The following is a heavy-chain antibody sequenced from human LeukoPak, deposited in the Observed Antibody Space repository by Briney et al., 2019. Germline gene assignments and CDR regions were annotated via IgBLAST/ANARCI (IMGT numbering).Heavy chain of an antibody. CDR3: ARELGGSDSYFYYMDV. V-gene: IGHV4-59*01. CDR1: GGSISGYY. D-gene: IGHD5-12*01. Sequence: SETLSLTCSVSGGSISGYYWTWIRRPPGKGLEWIGYIHDSESIAYNPSLKSRGTISADASKNQLSLKLSSVTAADTAVYYCARELGGSDSYFYYMDVWGKGTTVTVS. CDR2: IHDSESI. J-gene: IGHJ6*03.